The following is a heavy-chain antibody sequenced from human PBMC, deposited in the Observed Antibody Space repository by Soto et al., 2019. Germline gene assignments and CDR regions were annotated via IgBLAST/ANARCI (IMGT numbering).Heavy chain of an antibody. J-gene: IGHJ6*02. D-gene: IGHD6-13*01. CDR3: ARYRIAAAYYYGMDV. V-gene: IGHV1-46*01. Sequence: RASVKVSCKASGYTFTSYYMHWVRQAPGQGREWMGIINPSGGSTSYAQKFQGRVTISRDNSKNTLYLQMNSLRAEDTAVYYCARYRIAAAYYYGMDVWGQGTTVTVSS. CDR1: GYTFTSYY. CDR2: INPSGGST.